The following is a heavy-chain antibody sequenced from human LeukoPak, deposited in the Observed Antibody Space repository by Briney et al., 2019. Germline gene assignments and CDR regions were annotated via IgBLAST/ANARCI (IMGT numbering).Heavy chain of an antibody. J-gene: IGHJ4*02. CDR3: VRDRLKGELHYDY. CDR1: GFTFSNYW. V-gene: IGHV3-7*01. CDR2: IKQDGSEI. Sequence: PGGSLRLSCAASGFTFSNYWMSWVRQAPGKGLEWVANIKQDGSEIYYVDSVKGRFTISRDNAKNSLYVQMNSLRPEDTAVYYCVRDRLKGELHYDYWGQGTLVTVSS. D-gene: IGHD3-16*01.